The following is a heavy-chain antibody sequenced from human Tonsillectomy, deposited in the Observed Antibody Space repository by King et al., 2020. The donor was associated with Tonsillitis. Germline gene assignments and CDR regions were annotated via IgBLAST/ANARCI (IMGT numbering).Heavy chain of an antibody. Sequence: EQLVQSGADVRKPGESLKISCKGSGYSFTNYWIGWVRQMPGKGLEWMVIIYHGDSDTRDSPSLQGQVNISADKAINTAYLQWSSLKASDTAMYYCARRAGFGEVSQFDYWGQGTLITVSS. CDR3: ARRAGFGEVSQFDY. CDR1: GYSFTNYW. D-gene: IGHD3-10*01. V-gene: IGHV5-51*01. CDR2: IYHGDSDT. J-gene: IGHJ4*02.